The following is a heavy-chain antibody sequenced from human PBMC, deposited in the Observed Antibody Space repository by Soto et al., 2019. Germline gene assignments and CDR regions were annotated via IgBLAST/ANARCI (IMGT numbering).Heavy chain of an antibody. D-gene: IGHD2-8*02. CDR2: IYYSGST. Sequence: PSETLSLTCTVSGGSISSGGYYWSWIRQHPGKGLEWIGYIYYSGSTYYNPSPKSRVTISVDTSKNQFSLKLSSVTAADTAVYYCASGFSGEYERTGYGMDVWGQGTTVTVSS. V-gene: IGHV4-30-4*08. CDR3: ASGFSGEYERTGYGMDV. CDR1: GGSISSGGYY. J-gene: IGHJ6*02.